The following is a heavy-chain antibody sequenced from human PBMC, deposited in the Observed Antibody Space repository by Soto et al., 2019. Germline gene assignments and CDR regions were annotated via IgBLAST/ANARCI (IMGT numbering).Heavy chain of an antibody. V-gene: IGHV4-59*01. Sequence: PSETLSLTCTVPGGSISSYYWRWIRQPPGKGLEWIGYIYYSGSTNYNPSLKSRVTISVDTSKNQFSLKLSSVTAADTAVYYCARGTTPTDFDYWGQGTLVTVSS. CDR1: GGSISSYY. CDR2: IYYSGST. CDR3: ARGTTPTDFDY. J-gene: IGHJ4*02. D-gene: IGHD4-17*01.